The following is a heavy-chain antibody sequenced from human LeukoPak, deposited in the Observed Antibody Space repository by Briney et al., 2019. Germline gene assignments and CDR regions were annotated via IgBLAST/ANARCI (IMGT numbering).Heavy chain of an antibody. CDR3: VKDTGYCSGGSCYSRGMLPNYFGMDV. CDR1: GFIFSSYA. Sequence: PGGSLRLSCSASGFIFSSYAMHWVRQAPGKGLEYVSAISSNGGSTYYADSVKGRFTISRDNSKNTLYLQMSSLRAEDTAVYYCVKDTGYCSGGSCYSRGMLPNYFGMDVWGQGTTVTVSS. J-gene: IGHJ6*02. CDR2: ISSNGGST. V-gene: IGHV3-64D*06. D-gene: IGHD2-15*01.